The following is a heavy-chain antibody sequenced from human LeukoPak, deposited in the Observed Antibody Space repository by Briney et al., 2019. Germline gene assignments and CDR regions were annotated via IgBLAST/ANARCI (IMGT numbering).Heavy chain of an antibody. CDR1: GFTFSSYW. CDR3: GREVPGGATILDY. CDR2: IKEDGSVK. J-gene: IGHJ4*02. Sequence: GGSLRLSCAASGFTFSSYWMSWVRQAPGKGLEWVDNIKEDGSVKNDVDSVKGRFTISRDNAKKSPYVQMNSLRADDTAVYYCGREVPGGATILDYWGQGTLVTVSS. D-gene: IGHD1-26*01. V-gene: IGHV3-7*04.